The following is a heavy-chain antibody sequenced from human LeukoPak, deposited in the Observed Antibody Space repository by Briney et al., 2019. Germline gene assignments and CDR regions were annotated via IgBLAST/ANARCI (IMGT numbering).Heavy chain of an antibody. Sequence: ASVKVSCKASGYSFTTYAMNWVRQAPGQGLEWMGWINTNTGNPTYAQGFTGRFVFSLDTSVSTAYLQISSLKAEDTAMYYCASDAEYYYDSSGYYHYFDYWGQGTLVTVSS. CDR3: ASDAEYYYDSSGYYHYFDY. CDR1: GYSFTTYA. D-gene: IGHD3-22*01. J-gene: IGHJ4*02. V-gene: IGHV7-4-1*02. CDR2: INTNTGNP.